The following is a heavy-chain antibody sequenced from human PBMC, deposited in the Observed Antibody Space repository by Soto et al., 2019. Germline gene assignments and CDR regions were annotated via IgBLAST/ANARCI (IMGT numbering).Heavy chain of an antibody. J-gene: IGHJ5*02. D-gene: IGHD3-3*01. CDR3: ARDQISTYYDFWSGYSNWFDP. CDR1: GGSFSGYY. CDR2: VNHSGST. V-gene: IGHV4-34*01. Sequence: SETLSLTCAVYGGSFSGYYWSWIRQPPGKGLEWFGEVNHSGSTNYNPSLKSRVTISVDTSKNQFSLKLSSVTAADTAVYYCARDQISTYYDFWSGYSNWFDPWGQGTLVTVSS.